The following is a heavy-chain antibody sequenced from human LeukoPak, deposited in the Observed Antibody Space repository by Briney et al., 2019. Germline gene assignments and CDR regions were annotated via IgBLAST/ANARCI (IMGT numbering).Heavy chain of an antibody. V-gene: IGHV3-23*01. CDR1: EFTFSNYV. CDR3: AKEGTVTNFVWVDV. CDR2: ITARGDGT. Sequence: GGSLRLSCVASEFTFSNYVMSWVRQAPGKGLEWVSAITARGDGTNYADSVRGRFTISRDNSKNTLYLQLSSLRVEDTAVYYCAKEGTVTNFVWVDVWGQGTTVTVSS. D-gene: IGHD4-17*01. J-gene: IGHJ6*02.